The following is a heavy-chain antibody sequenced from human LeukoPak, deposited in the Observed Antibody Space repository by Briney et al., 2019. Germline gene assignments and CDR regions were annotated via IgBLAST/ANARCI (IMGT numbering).Heavy chain of an antibody. D-gene: IGHD3-22*01. CDR3: AKDRLLSSGYSASDY. V-gene: IGHV3-23*01. Sequence: GGSLRLSCAASGFTVSSNYMSWVRQAPGKGLEWVSFISGSGGATYYANSVKGRFTISRDNSKNTLYLQMNSLRAEDTAVYYCAKDRLLSSGYSASDYWGQGTLVTVSS. J-gene: IGHJ4*02. CDR2: ISGSGGAT. CDR1: GFTVSSNY.